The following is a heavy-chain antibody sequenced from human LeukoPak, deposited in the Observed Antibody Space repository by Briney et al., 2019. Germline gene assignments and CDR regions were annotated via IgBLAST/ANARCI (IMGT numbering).Heavy chain of an antibody. CDR2: IYYNGNT. CDR1: GGSISSYY. J-gene: IGHJ4*02. CDR3: AREAGSSGWYNY. Sequence: SETLSLTCTVSGGSISSYYWSWIRQPPGKGLEWIGYIYYNGNTNYNPSLKSRITISVDTSKNQFSLKMSSVTAADTAVYYCAREAGSSGWYNYWGQGTLVTVSS. V-gene: IGHV4-59*01. D-gene: IGHD6-19*01.